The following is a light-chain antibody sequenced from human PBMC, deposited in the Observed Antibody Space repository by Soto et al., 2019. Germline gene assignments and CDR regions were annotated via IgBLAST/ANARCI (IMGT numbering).Light chain of an antibody. J-gene: IGLJ1*01. CDR1: SSDVGGYNH. CDR3: SSYTSSSTNYV. V-gene: IGLV2-14*01. Sequence: QSVLTQPASVSGSPGQSITISCTGTSSDVGGYNHVSWYQQHPGKAPKLMIYEVSNRPSGVSNRFSGSKSGNTASLTISGLQAEDEADYYCSSYTSSSTNYVFGTGTKLTVL. CDR2: EVS.